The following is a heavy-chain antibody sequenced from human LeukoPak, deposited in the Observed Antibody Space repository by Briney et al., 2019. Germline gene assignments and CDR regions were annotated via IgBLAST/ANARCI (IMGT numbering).Heavy chain of an antibody. Sequence: PGGSLGLSCAASGFTFSNYGMHWVRQAPGKGLEWVAVISYDGSNKYYADSVKGRFTISRDNSKNTLYLQMSSLRAEDTAVYYCAKGIWVVRGVIGDAFDIWGQGTVVTVSS. J-gene: IGHJ3*02. V-gene: IGHV3-30*18. D-gene: IGHD3-10*01. CDR3: AKGIWVVRGVIGDAFDI. CDR2: ISYDGSNK. CDR1: GFTFSNYG.